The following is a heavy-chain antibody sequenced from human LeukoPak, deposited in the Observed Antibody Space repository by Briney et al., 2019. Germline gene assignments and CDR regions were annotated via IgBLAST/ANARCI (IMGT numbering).Heavy chain of an antibody. CDR3: SRENGAFSPFGH. V-gene: IGHV4-4*02. D-gene: IGHD2-8*01. Sequence: SGTLSLTCGVSGGSITTTNWWSWVRQPPGQGLEWIGEIHLSGRTNYNPSLNSRVTLALDTSKNHLSLSPTSVTAADTAVYYCSRENGAFSPFGHWGQGTLVTVPS. CDR2: IHLSGRT. J-gene: IGHJ4*02. CDR1: GGSITTTNW.